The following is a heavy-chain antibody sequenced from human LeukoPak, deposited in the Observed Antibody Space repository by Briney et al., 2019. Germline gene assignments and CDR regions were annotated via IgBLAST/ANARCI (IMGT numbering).Heavy chain of an antibody. Sequence: PSETLSLTCSVSRGSIRVYYWNRIRQPPGQGLEWIGYIYYSGSTNYNPSLKSRVIISRDTSKNQSSLNLSSVTAADTAVYYCARGYTDVWLIGYWGQGTLVTVSS. V-gene: IGHV4-59*08. CDR2: IYYSGST. CDR1: RGSIRVYY. CDR3: ARGYTDVWLIGY. D-gene: IGHD5-12*01. J-gene: IGHJ4*02.